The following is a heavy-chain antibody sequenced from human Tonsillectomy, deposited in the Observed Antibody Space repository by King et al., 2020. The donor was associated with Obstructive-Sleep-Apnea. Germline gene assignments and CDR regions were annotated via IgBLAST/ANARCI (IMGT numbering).Heavy chain of an antibody. V-gene: IGHV4-59*01. CDR3: AVLIAVADMNYFDY. CDR1: GGSISSYY. D-gene: IGHD6-19*01. CDR2: IYYSGST. J-gene: IGHJ4*02. Sequence: QLQESGPGLVKPSETLSLTCTVSGGSISSYYWSWIRQPPGKGLEWIGYIYYSGSTNYNPSLKSRVTISVDTSKDQFSLKLSSVTAADTAVYYCAVLIAVADMNYFDYWGQGTLVTVSA.